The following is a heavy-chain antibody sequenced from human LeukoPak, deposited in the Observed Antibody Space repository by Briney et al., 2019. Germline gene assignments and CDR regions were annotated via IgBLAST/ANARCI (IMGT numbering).Heavy chain of an antibody. J-gene: IGHJ6*02. CDR2: IYSGGSS. D-gene: IGHD1-1*01. Sequence: MPSETLSLTCTVSGGSISSYYWSWIRQPPGKGLEWIGSIYSGGSSYYNPSLKSRVTISVDTSNNQFSLKVNSVTAADTAVYYCARDAGHQLSRRNYYAMDVWGQGTTVTVSS. CDR1: GGSISSYY. V-gene: IGHV4-59*12. CDR3: ARDAGHQLSRRNYYAMDV.